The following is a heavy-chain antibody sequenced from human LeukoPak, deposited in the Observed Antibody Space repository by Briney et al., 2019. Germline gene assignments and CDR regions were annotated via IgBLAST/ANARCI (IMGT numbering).Heavy chain of an antibody. CDR1: GDSVSSNTAA. CDR3: ARRLTQYDCFDP. Sequence: SQTLSLTCAISGDSVSSNTAAWNWIRQSPSRGLEWLGRTYYRSKWYNDYAVSVRGRITVNPDTSKNQFSLHLNSVTPEDTAVYYCARRLTQYDCFDPWGQGILVTVSS. D-gene: IGHD2-2*01. J-gene: IGHJ5*02. V-gene: IGHV6-1*01. CDR2: TYYRSKWYN.